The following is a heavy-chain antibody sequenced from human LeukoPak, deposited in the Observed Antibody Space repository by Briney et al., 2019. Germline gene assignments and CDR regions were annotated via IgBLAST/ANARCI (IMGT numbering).Heavy chain of an antibody. CDR3: ARARCSSTSCYKVLTQYYYYHYMDV. CDR2: INHSGST. Sequence: SETLSLTCAVYGGSFSGYYWSWIRQPPGKGLEWIGEINHSGSTNYNPSLKSRVTISVDTSKNQFSLKLSSVTAADTAVYYCARARCSSTSCYKVLTQYYYYHYMDVWGKGTTVTVSS. V-gene: IGHV4-34*01. D-gene: IGHD2-2*02. J-gene: IGHJ6*03. CDR1: GGSFSGYY.